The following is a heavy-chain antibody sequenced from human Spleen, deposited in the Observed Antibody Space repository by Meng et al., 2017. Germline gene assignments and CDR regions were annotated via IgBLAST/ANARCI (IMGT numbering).Heavy chain of an antibody. Sequence: VQLVQSGGGLVQPGRSLRRSCAASGFTFSDYYLSWIRQAPGRGLEWISYISSSGNTMYYADSVKGRFSISRDNAKNSLYLQMNSLRAEDTAVYYCARGIQIWQYWGQGTLVTVSS. J-gene: IGHJ4*02. CDR1: GFTFSDYY. D-gene: IGHD5-18*01. CDR2: ISSSGNTM. CDR3: ARGIQIWQY. V-gene: IGHV3-11*01.